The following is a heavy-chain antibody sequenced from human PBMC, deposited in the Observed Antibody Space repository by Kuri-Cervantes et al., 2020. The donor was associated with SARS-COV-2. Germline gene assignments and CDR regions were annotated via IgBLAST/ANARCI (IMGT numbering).Heavy chain of an antibody. V-gene: IGHV4-61*01. CDR3: ARQNLLFDI. D-gene: IGHD2-21*01. Sequence: SETLSLTCTVSGYSISSGYYWGWIRQPPGKGLEWIGYIYYSGSTNYNPSLKSRVTISVDTSKNQFSLKLSSVTAADTAVYYCARQNLLFDIWGQGTMVTVSS. J-gene: IGHJ3*02. CDR2: IYYSGST. CDR1: GYSISSGYY.